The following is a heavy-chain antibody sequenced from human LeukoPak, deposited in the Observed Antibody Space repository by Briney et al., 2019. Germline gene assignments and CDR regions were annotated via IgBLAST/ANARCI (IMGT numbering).Heavy chain of an antibody. J-gene: IGHJ4*02. Sequence: XXXGKGLEWVANIKQDGSEKYYVDSVRGRFTISRDNAKNSLSLQMNSLRAEDTAVYYCASNYGGWGQGTLVTVSS. CDR3: ASNYGG. CDR2: IKQDGSEK. D-gene: IGHD4-11*01. V-gene: IGHV3-7*03.